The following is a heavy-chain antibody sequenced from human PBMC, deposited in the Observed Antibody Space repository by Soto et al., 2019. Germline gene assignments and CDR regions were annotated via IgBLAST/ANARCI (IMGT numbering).Heavy chain of an antibody. CDR1: GYSFTSYW. Sequence: GESLKISCKGSGYSFTSYWIGWVRQMPGKGLEWMGIIYPGDSDTRYSPSFQGQVTISADKSISTAYLQWSSLKASDTAMYYCARLVEGIGVVVAATANWFDPWGQGTLVTVSS. CDR3: ARLVEGIGVVVAATANWFDP. V-gene: IGHV5-51*01. CDR2: IYPGDSDT. D-gene: IGHD2-15*01. J-gene: IGHJ5*02.